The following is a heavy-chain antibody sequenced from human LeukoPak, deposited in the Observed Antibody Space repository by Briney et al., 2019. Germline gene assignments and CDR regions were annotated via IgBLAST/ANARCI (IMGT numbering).Heavy chain of an antibody. CDR3: ARVYCSGGSCFSHWFDP. V-gene: IGHV1-3*01. D-gene: IGHD2-15*01. Sequence: ASVTVSCKASGYTFTSYAMHWVRQAPGQRLEWMGWINAGNGNTKYSQKLQGRVTITRDTSASTAYMELSSLRSEDTAVYYCARVYCSGGSCFSHWFDPWGQGTLVTVSS. J-gene: IGHJ5*02. CDR2: INAGNGNT. CDR1: GYTFTSYA.